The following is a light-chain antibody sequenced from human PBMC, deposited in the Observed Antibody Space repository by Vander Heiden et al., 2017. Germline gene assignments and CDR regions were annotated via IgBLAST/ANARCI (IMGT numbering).Light chain of an antibody. CDR1: SSDIGGYNL. V-gene: IGLV2-14*03. J-gene: IGLJ1*01. CDR3: SSYTTSSTYV. Sequence: QSALTQPASLSGSPGQSITLSCTGTSSDIGGYNLVSWYQQHPGKAPKLMIYDVITRPSGVSHRFSGSKSGNSASLTISGLPPEDEADYYCSSYTTSSTYVFGAGTKLTVL. CDR2: DVI.